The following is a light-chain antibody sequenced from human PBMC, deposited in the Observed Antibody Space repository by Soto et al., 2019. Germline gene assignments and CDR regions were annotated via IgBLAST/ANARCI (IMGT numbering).Light chain of an antibody. CDR2: GAS. CDR1: QSLNTD. CDR3: QQYKSWPPIT. V-gene: IGKV3-15*01. J-gene: IGKJ5*01. Sequence: EILMTQPPDSLSVSPGETDTLSCRASQSLNTDLAWYQQKPGQAPRLLLYGASTRATGISTRFSGGGSGTEFTLTISGLQSEDSAVYYCQQYKSWPPITFGQGTRLEI.